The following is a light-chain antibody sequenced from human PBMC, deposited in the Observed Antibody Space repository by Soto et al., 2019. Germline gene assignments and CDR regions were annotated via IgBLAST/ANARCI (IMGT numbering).Light chain of an antibody. CDR2: GNS. CDR3: QSYDSSLSGYV. J-gene: IGLJ1*01. V-gene: IGLV1-40*01. Sequence: QSVLTQPPSVSGAPGQRVTISCTGSSSNIGAGYDVHWYQQLPGTAPKLLIYGNSNRPSGVPDRFSGSKSGTSASLAITGXQAEDXADYXCQSYDSSLSGYVFGTGTKLTVL. CDR1: SSNIGAGYD.